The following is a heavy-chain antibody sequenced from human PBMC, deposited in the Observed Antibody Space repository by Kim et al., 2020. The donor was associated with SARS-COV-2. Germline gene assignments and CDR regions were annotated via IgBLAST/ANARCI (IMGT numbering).Heavy chain of an antibody. CDR1: GGSISSYY. J-gene: IGHJ4*02. CDR2: IYYSGST. Sequence: SETLSLTCTVSGGSISSYYWSWIRQPPGKGLGWIGYIYYSGSTNYNPSLKSRVTISVDTSKNQFSLKLSSVTAADTAAYYCARVVEYSSYFDYWGQGTLV. CDR3: ARVVEYSSYFDY. V-gene: IGHV4-59*01. D-gene: IGHD6-6*01.